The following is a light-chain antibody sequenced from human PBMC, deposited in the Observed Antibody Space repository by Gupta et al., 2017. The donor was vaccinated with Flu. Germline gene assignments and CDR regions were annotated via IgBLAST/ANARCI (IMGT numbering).Light chain of an antibody. Sequence: EIVLTQSPGTLSLSPGERGTLSCRASQNVINNYLAWYQQKPGQSPRLLMYGASIRATDIPDRFNGNGSGTDFSLTITRLEPEDFAADYCQQYGGSRTTCGQGTKVEI. CDR2: GAS. J-gene: IGKJ1*01. CDR1: QNVINNY. CDR3: QQYGGSRTT. V-gene: IGKV3-20*01.